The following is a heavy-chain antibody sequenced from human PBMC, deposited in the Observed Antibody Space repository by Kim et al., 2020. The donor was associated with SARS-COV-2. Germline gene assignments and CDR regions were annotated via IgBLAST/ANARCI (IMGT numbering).Heavy chain of an antibody. V-gene: IGHV3-48*03. Sequence: GGSLRLSCAASGFTFSSYEMNWVRQAPGKGLEWVSYISSSGSTIYYADSVKGRFTISRDNAKNSLYLQMNSLRAEDTAVYYCARVRALAISVWGQGTLVTVSS. J-gene: IGHJ4*02. CDR2: ISSSGSTI. CDR1: GFTFSSYE. CDR3: ARVRALAISV. D-gene: IGHD3-3*01.